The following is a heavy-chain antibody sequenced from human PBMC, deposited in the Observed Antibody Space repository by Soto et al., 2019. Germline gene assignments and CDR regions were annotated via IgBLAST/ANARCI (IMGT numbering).Heavy chain of an antibody. CDR2: ISSSGSYI. Sequence: GGSLRLSCAASGFTFSSYSMNWVRQAPGKGLEWVSSISSSGSYIYYADSVKGRFTISRDNAKNSLYLQMNSLRAEDTAVYYCAKPCSGGSCYSVWGSYYYGMDVWGQGTTVTVSS. D-gene: IGHD2-15*01. CDR3: AKPCSGGSCYSVWGSYYYGMDV. V-gene: IGHV3-21*04. J-gene: IGHJ6*02. CDR1: GFTFSSYS.